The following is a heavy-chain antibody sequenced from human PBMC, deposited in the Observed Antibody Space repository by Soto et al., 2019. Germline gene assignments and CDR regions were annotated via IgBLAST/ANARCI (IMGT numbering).Heavy chain of an antibody. V-gene: IGHV1-2*04. D-gene: IGHD1-7*01. J-gene: IGHJ6*02. Sequence: ASVKVSCKASGYTFTGCYMHWVRQAPGQGLEWMGWINPNSGGTNYAQKFQGWVTMTRDTSISTAYMELSRLRSDDTAVYYCTRTGTTYYYYGMDVRGQGTTVTVSS. CDR3: TRTGTTYYYYGMDV. CDR2: INPNSGGT. CDR1: GYTFTGCY.